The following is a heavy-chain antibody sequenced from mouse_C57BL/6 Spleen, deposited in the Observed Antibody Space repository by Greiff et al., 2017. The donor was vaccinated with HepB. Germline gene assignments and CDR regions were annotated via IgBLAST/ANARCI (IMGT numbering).Heavy chain of an antibody. V-gene: IGHV1-53*01. Sequence: QVQLQQPGTELVKPGASVKLSCKASGYTFTSYWMHWVQQGPGQGLEWIGNINPSNGATNYNEKFKSKATLTVDKSSSTAYMQLSRLTSEDSAVYYCASEGVYDGYYTFAYWGPGTLVTVSS. CDR1: GYTFTSYW. J-gene: IGHJ3*01. CDR2: INPSNGAT. CDR3: ASEGVYDGYYTFAY. D-gene: IGHD2-3*01.